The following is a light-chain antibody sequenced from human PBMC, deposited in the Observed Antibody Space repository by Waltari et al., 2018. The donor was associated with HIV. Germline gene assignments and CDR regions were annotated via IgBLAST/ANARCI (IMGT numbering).Light chain of an antibody. CDR2: GVS. CDR3: TSYTVRRALI. Sequence: HSALTQPASISGSPGQSVTISCTGLNRALHAYDSVSWYQQLPTKAPQLIIFGVSVRPSGISHRFSGSKSGNTASLTISGLQTDDEGDYYCTSYTVRRALIFGGGTKLTVL. CDR1: NRALHAYDS. V-gene: IGLV2-14*03. J-gene: IGLJ2*01.